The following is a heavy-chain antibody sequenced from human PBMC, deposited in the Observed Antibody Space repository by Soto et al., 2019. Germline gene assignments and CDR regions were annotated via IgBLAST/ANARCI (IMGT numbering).Heavy chain of an antibody. V-gene: IGHV3-23*01. CDR2: ISGTGGST. D-gene: IGHD2-2*01. CDR3: AKGGCSSTSCSAKYYYYYMDV. CDR1: GFTFSSYV. J-gene: IGHJ6*03. Sequence: GGSLRLSCAASGFTFSSYVMSWVRQAPGKGLEWVSGISGTGGSTYYAGSVKGRFTISRDNSKNTLYLQMNSLRAEDTAVYYCAKGGCSSTSCSAKYYYYYMDVWGKGTTVTVSS.